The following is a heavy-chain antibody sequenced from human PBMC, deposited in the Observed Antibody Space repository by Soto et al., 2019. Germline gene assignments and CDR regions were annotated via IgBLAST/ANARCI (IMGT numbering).Heavy chain of an antibody. J-gene: IGHJ4*02. CDR3: ARGLYDSGSFYFDF. CDR2: LYSGGTT. D-gene: IGHD3-10*01. CDR1: GFNFIRKY. V-gene: IGHV3-53*01. Sequence: EVQLVESGGGLIQPGGSLRLSCAASGFNFIRKYMIWVRQAPGKGLEWVSILYSGGTTYYADSVKGRFTISRDTSENTLYLQMNGLRAEDTAVYYWARGLYDSGSFYFDFWGQGTLVTVSS.